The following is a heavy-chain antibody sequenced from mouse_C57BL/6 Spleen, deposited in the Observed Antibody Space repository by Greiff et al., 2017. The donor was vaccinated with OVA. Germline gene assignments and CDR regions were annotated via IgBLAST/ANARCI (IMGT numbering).Heavy chain of an antibody. V-gene: IGHV1-52*01. CDR1: GYTFTSYW. D-gene: IGHD1-1*01. CDR2: IDPSDSET. J-gene: IGHJ1*03. Sequence: QVQLQQPGAELVRPGSSVKLSCKASGYTFTSYWMHWVKQRPIQGLEWIGNIDPSDSETHYNQKFKDKATLTVDKSSSTAYMQLSSLTSEDSAVYDCARGRGPNYDGSSWYFDVWGTGTTVTVSS. CDR3: ARGRGPNYDGSSWYFDV.